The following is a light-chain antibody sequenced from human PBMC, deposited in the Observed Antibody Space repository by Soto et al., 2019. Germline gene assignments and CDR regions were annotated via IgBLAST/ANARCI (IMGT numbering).Light chain of an antibody. J-gene: IGLJ1*01. CDR2: NTN. V-gene: IGLV1-44*01. Sequence: QSVLTQPPSASGTPGQRVTISCSGGSSHIGKNGVNWYQQRPGTAPRLLIYNTNQRPSGVPDRFSGSKSGTSASLAISGLQTDDGADYYCASWDDSLNGPYVFGTGTKLTVL. CDR1: SSHIGKNG. CDR3: ASWDDSLNGPYV.